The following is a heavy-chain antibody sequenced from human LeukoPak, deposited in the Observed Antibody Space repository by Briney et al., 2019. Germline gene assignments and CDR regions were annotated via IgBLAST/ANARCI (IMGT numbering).Heavy chain of an antibody. CDR1: GFTFSSYG. V-gene: IGHV3-30*18. Sequence: GRSLRLSCAASGFTFSSYGMHWVRQAPGKGLEWVAVISYDGSNKYYADSVKGRFTISRDNSKNTLYLQMNSLRAEDTAVYYCAKDPSIQLWYFDYWGQGTLVTVSS. CDR2: ISYDGSNK. CDR3: AKDPSIQLWYFDY. D-gene: IGHD5-18*01. J-gene: IGHJ4*02.